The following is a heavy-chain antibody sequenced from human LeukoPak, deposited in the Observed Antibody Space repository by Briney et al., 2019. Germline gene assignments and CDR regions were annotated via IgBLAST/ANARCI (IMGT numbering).Heavy chain of an antibody. D-gene: IGHD2-15*01. Sequence: GGSQRLSCAASGFTISSYWMSWVRQAPGKGLEWVSAISGSGGSTYYADSVKGRFTISRDNSKNTLYLQMNSLRAEDTAVYYCAKLGIVVVVAATTWFDPWGQGTLVTVSS. J-gene: IGHJ5*02. CDR1: GFTISSYW. CDR2: ISGSGGST. CDR3: AKLGIVVVVAATTWFDP. V-gene: IGHV3-23*01.